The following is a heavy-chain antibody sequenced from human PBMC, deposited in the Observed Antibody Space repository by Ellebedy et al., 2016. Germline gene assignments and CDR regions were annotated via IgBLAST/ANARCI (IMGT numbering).Heavy chain of an antibody. CDR1: GYTFTSYY. V-gene: IGHV1-46*01. CDR2: INPSGGST. CDR3: ARAGRRYDILTGDYYYYYGMDV. J-gene: IGHJ6*02. D-gene: IGHD3-9*01. Sequence: ASVKVSCXASGYTFTSYYMHWVRQAPGQGLEWMGIINPSGGSTSYAQKFQGRVTMTTDTSTSTAYMELRSLRSDDTAVYYCARAGRRYDILTGDYYYYYGMDVWGQGTTVTVSS.